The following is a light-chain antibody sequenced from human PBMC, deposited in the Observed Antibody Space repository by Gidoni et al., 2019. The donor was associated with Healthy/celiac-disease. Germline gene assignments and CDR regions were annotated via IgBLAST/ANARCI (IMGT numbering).Light chain of an antibody. CDR1: SSDVGGYNY. CDR2: DVS. Sequence: QSALTQPASVSGSPGRPITISCTGTSSDVGGYNYVSWYQQRPGKAPKLMIYDVSNRPSGVSNRFSGSKSGNTASLTISGLQAEDEADYYCSSYTSSSTLYVFGTGTKVTVL. J-gene: IGLJ1*01. CDR3: SSYTSSSTLYV. V-gene: IGLV2-14*01.